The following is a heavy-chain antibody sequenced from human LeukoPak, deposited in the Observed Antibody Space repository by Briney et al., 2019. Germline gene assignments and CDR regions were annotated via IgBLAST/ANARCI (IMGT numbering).Heavy chain of an antibody. Sequence: PSETLSPTCAVYGGSFSGYYWSWIRQPPGKGLEWIGEINHSGSTNYNPSLKSRVTISVDTSKNQFSLKLSSVTAADTAVYYCARGWKDYYGSGSYDWGQGTLVTVSS. V-gene: IGHV4-34*01. CDR1: GGSFSGYY. CDR2: INHSGST. CDR3: ARGWKDYYGSGSYD. J-gene: IGHJ1*01. D-gene: IGHD3-10*01.